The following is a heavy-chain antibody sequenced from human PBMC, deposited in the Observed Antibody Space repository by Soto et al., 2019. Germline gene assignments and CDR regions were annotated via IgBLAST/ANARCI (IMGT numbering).Heavy chain of an antibody. CDR3: ARDGRSSYSSCLYYCDN. Sequence: ASVKVSCKASGYTFTSYYIHWVRQAPGQGLEWMGIINPSGGSTSYAQKFQGRVTMTRDTSTSTVYMELSSLRSEDTAVYYCARDGRSSYSSCLYYCDNWVQRTALTVP. D-gene: IGHD6-19*01. CDR1: GYTFTSYY. CDR2: INPSGGST. V-gene: IGHV1-46*01. J-gene: IGHJ4*02.